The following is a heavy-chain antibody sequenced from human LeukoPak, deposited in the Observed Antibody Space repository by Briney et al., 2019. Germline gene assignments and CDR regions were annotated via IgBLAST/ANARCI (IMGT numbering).Heavy chain of an antibody. Sequence: PGGSLRLSCVASGFTFRDYAIHWVRHAPGKGLEWVSIINREGTGSIFADSVKGRFTVSRDNSRNSVYLQMSSLITEDTALYYCAKENGHWNDFEFWGQGTLVTVSS. J-gene: IGHJ4*02. CDR3: AKENGHWNDFEF. CDR2: INREGTGS. D-gene: IGHD1-1*01. V-gene: IGHV3-43*01. CDR1: GFTFRDYA.